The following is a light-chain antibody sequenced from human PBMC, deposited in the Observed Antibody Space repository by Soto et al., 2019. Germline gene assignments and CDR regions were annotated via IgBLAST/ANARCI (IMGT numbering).Light chain of an antibody. CDR1: QDIYSY. CDR3: QRYNDGPFN. V-gene: IGKV1-27*01. J-gene: IGKJ3*01. Sequence: DIQMTQSPSSLYASVGDRVTITCRASQDIYSYLAWYQQKPGEVPNLLIYDASTLQSGVPSRFSGSGSGTDFTLTISTLQPEDVATYYCQRYNDGPFNFGPGTKVDIK. CDR2: DAS.